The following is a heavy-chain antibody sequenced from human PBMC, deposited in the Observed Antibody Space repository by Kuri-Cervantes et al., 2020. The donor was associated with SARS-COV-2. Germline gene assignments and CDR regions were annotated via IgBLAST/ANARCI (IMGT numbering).Heavy chain of an antibody. CDR1: GYSISSGYY. CDR2: ISSSSSYI. CDR3: ARGYRYNLPYFDY. J-gene: IGHJ4*02. Sequence: ETLSLTCTVSGYSISSGYYWGWIRQPPGKGLEWVSSISSSSSYIYYADSVKGRFTISRDNAKNSLYLQMNSLRAEDTAVYYCARGYRYNLPYFDYWGQGTLVTVSS. V-gene: IGHV3-21*01. D-gene: IGHD1-1*01.